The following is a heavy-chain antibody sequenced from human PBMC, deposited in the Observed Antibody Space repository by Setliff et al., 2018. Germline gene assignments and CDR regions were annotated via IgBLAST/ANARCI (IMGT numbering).Heavy chain of an antibody. CDR3: ARTGTYRYFDY. Sequence: PSETLSLTCNVSGGSITSGTYYWAWIRQPPGKGLEWIGRIYYGGHTYSNRSLESRVSMSVDTSRNLFSLRLTSVTAADTAVYYCARTGTYRYFDYWGQGVLVTVSS. J-gene: IGHJ4*02. V-gene: IGHV4-39*01. D-gene: IGHD1-1*01. CDR1: GGSITSGTYY. CDR2: IYYGGHT.